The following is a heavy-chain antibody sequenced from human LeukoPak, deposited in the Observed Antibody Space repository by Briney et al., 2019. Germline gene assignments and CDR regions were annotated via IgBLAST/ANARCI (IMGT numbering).Heavy chain of an antibody. CDR2: ISGSGGST. D-gene: IGHD3-3*02. CDR3: AKDAHVLSFLEWLLDPQRYFDY. Sequence: PGGSLRLSCAASGFTFSSYAMGWVRQAPGKGLEWVSAISGSGGSTYYADSVKGRFTITRDNSKNTLYLQMNSLRPEDAAIYFCAKDAHVLSFLEWLLDPQRYFDYWGQGTRVTVSS. CDR1: GFTFSSYA. V-gene: IGHV3-23*01. J-gene: IGHJ4*02.